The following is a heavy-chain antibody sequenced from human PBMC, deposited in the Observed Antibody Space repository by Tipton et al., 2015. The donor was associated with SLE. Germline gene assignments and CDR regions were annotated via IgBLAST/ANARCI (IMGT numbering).Heavy chain of an antibody. CDR2: IFHTGST. CDR1: GYSISSGYY. Sequence: LRLSCAVSGYSISSGYYWGWIRQPPGKGLEWIATIFHTGSTYYNPSLKSRVTISVDTSKNQFSLRVSPVIAADTAVYYCARMFRAASGGFDYWGQGTLVTVSS. D-gene: IGHD6-13*01. J-gene: IGHJ4*02. CDR3: ARMFRAASGGFDY. V-gene: IGHV4-38-2*01.